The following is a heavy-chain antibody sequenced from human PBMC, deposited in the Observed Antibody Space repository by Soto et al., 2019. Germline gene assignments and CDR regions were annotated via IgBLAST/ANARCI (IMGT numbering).Heavy chain of an antibody. V-gene: IGHV3-53*01. D-gene: IGHD3-10*01. CDR1: GFTVSSNY. J-gene: IGHJ6*02. CDR2: IYSGGST. CDR3: ARDSWFGELRYYYGMDV. Sequence: PGGSLRLSCAASGFTVSSNYMSWVRQAPGKGLEWVSVIYSGGSTYYADSVKGRFTISRDNSKNTLYLQMNSLRAEDTAVYYCARDSWFGELRYYYGMDVWGQGTTVTVS.